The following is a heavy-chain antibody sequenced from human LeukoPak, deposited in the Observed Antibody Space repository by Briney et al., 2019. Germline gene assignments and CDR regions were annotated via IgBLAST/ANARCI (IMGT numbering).Heavy chain of an antibody. CDR1: GYTFTGYY. V-gene: IGHV1-2*02. J-gene: IGHJ5*02. CDR2: INPNSGGT. CDR3: ARASPPAESFDP. Sequence: ASVKVSCKASGYTFTGYYMHWVRQAPGQGLEWMGWINPNSGGTNYAQKFQGRVTMTRDTSISTAYMELSRLRSDDTAVYYCARASPPAESFDPWGQGTLVTVSS.